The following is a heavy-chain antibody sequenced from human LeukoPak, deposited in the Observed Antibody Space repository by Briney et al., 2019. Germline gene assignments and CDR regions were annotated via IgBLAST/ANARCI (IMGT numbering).Heavy chain of an antibody. V-gene: IGHV4-59*08. D-gene: IGHD3-16*02. Sequence: SETLSLTCTVSGGSIGSYYWSWIRQPPGKGLEWIGYIYYSGSTNYNPSLKSRVTISVDTSKNQFSLKLSSVTAADTAVYYCARRMEWGSYRPSLWFDPWGQGTLVTVSS. CDR2: IYYSGST. J-gene: IGHJ5*02. CDR3: ARRMEWGSYRPSLWFDP. CDR1: GGSIGSYY.